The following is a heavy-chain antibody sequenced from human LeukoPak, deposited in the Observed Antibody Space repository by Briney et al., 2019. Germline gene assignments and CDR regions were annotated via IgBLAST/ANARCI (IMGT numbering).Heavy chain of an antibody. CDR1: GFTFSSYW. Sequence: GGALRLSCAASGFTFSSYWMSWLRQARGKGLDGVANIKQDGSEKYYVDSVKGRFTISRDNAKNSLYLQMNSLRAEDTAVYYCARVWTPFGPTFDYWGQGTLVTVSS. J-gene: IGHJ4*02. CDR2: IKQDGSEK. CDR3: ARVWTPFGPTFDY. V-gene: IGHV3-7*01. D-gene: IGHD3/OR15-3a*01.